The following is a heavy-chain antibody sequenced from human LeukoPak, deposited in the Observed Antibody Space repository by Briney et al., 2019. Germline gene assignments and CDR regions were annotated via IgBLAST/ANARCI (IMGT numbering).Heavy chain of an antibody. D-gene: IGHD1-26*01. CDR1: GASISSYY. V-gene: IGHV4-59*08. Sequence: SETLSLTCTVSGASISSYYWSWIRQPPGKGLEWIGYIYYSGSTNYNPSLKSRVTISVDTSKNQFSLRLTSVTAADTAVYYCARRWGSGTYYSNYYGMDVWGQGTTVTVSS. CDR2: IYYSGST. J-gene: IGHJ6*02. CDR3: ARRWGSGTYYSNYYGMDV.